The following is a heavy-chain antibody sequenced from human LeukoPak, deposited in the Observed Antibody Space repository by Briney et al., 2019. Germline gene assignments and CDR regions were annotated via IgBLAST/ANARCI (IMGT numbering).Heavy chain of an antibody. CDR2: ISNDGNNK. V-gene: IGHV3-30*03. CDR1: GFPFSTYG. D-gene: IGHD1-26*01. J-gene: IGHJ5*02. CDR3: ARSLVVGATYPYH. Sequence: GGSLRLSCAASGFPFSTYGMHWVRQAPGKGLEWVAAISNDGNNKFYTDSVKGRFTMSRDNPKNTMNLQMNSLRAEDTAVYYCARSLVVGATYPYHWGQGTLVTVSS.